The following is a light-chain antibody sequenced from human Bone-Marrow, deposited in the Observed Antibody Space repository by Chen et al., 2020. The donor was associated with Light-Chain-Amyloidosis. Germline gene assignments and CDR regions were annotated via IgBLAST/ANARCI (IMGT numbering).Light chain of an antibody. CDR2: NNV. CDR3: VAWDDSLNGPM. CDR1: ISNIGSNS. J-gene: IGLJ3*02. Sequence: QSVLTQPPSASGTPGHRVTISCSGGISNIGSNSVNWHQPLPGTAPRLLIYNNVRRPSGVPDRFSGSKSGTSASLAISGLQSEDEADYYCVAWDDSLNGPMFGGGTKLTVL. V-gene: IGLV1-44*01.